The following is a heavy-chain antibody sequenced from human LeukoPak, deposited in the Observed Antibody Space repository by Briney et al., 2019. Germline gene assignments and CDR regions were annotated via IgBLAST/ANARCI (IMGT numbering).Heavy chain of an antibody. J-gene: IGHJ3*02. D-gene: IGHD3-9*01. Sequence: GASVKVYCKASGYTFTGYYMHWVRQAPGQGLEWMGRINPNSSGTNYAQKFQGRVTMTRDTSISTAYMELSRLRSDDTAVYYCARAVTDYDILTGYYLNAFHIWGQGTMVTVSS. V-gene: IGHV1-2*06. CDR1: GYTFTGYY. CDR2: INPNSSGT. CDR3: ARAVTDYDILTGYYLNAFHI.